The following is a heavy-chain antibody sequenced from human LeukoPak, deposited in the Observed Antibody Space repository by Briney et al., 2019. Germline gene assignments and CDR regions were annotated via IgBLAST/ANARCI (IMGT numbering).Heavy chain of an antibody. D-gene: IGHD6-6*01. Sequence: KPGESLKISCKGSGYSSTSYWSGWVRQMPGKGLEWMGIIYPGDSDIRYSPSFQGQVTISADKSINTAYLQWSSLKASDTAMYYCASSSSSSSTFDYWGQGTLVTVSS. V-gene: IGHV5-51*03. CDR2: IYPGDSDI. CDR1: GYSSTSYW. J-gene: IGHJ4*02. CDR3: ASSSSSSSTFDY.